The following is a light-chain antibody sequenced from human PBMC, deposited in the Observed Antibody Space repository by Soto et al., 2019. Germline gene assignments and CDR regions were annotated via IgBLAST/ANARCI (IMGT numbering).Light chain of an antibody. CDR2: DAS. Sequence: DIQMTQSPSTLSASLGDRVTITCRASQSISSWLACYQQKPGKAPKLLIYDASSLESGVPSRFSGSGSGTDFTLAISSLQPEDSATYYCLQDINYPWTFGQGTK. V-gene: IGKV1-5*01. CDR3: LQDINYPWT. CDR1: QSISSW. J-gene: IGKJ1*01.